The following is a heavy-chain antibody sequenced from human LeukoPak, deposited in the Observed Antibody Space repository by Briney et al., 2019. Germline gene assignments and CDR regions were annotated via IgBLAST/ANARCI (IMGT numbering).Heavy chain of an antibody. V-gene: IGHV3-7*03. CDR1: GVTFSSYW. CDR2: IKQDGSEK. D-gene: IGHD2-2*01. J-gene: IGHJ6*02. Sequence: GGSLRLSCAASGVTFSSYWMSWVRQAPGKGLEWVANIKQDGSEKYYVDSVKGRFTISRDNAKNSLYLQMNSLRAEDTAVYYCARERVVPAATYYYYYGMDVWGQGTTVTVSS. CDR3: ARERVVPAATYYYYYGMDV.